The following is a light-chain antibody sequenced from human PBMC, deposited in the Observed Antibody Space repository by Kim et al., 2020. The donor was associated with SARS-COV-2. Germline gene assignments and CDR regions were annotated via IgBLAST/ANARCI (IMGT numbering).Light chain of an antibody. V-gene: IGLV4-69*01. Sequence: QLVLTQSPSASASLGASVKLTCTLNSEHSKNAIAWHQQRPEKGSRYLMKVEKDGSHTKGDEVPDRFSGSSSGAERYLTISGLQFEDEAAYYCQTWGTGFVVFGGGTQLTVL. CDR3: QTWGTGFVV. CDR1: SEHSKNA. CDR2: VEKDGSH. J-gene: IGLJ3*02.